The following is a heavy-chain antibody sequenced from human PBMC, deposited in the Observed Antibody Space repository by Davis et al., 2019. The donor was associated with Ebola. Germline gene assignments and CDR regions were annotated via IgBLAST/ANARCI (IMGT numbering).Heavy chain of an antibody. V-gene: IGHV4-34*01. CDR1: GGSISSYY. Sequence: MPSETLSLTCTVSGGSISSYYWSWIRQPPGKGLEWIGEINHSGSTNYNPSLKSRVTISVDTSKNQFSLKLSSVTAADTAVYYCARVRYYGSGRFYYYYGMDVWGQGTTVTVSS. D-gene: IGHD3-10*01. CDR2: INHSGST. CDR3: ARVRYYGSGRFYYYYGMDV. J-gene: IGHJ6*02.